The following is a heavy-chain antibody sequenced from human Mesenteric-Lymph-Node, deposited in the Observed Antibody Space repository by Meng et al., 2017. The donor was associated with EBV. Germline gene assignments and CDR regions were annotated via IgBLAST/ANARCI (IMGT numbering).Heavy chain of an antibody. CDR2: MYYSGSI. V-gene: IGHV4-30-4*01. D-gene: IGHD5-18*01. CDR1: GGSVSSAGYY. Sequence: QVRLQGSGPGLVKPCQTLSLTCAVSGGSVSSAGYYWNWIRQPPGKGLEWIGYMYYSGSIYYNPSLKSRVTISVDTSKNQFSLKLSSVTAADTAVYYCASRGYSDGWTFDSWGQGTLVTVSS. CDR3: ASRGYSDGWTFDS. J-gene: IGHJ4*02.